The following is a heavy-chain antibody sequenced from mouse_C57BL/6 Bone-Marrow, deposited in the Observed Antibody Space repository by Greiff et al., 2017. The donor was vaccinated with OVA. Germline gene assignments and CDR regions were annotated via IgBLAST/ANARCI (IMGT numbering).Heavy chain of an antibody. V-gene: IGHV1-81*01. D-gene: IGHD3-1*01. J-gene: IGHJ3*01. CDR3: VGGYVGWFAY. CDR1: GYTFTSYG. Sequence: VQLQESGAELARPGASVKLSCKASGYTFTSYGISWVKQRTGQGLEWIGEIYPRSGNTYYNEKFKGKATLTADKSSSTAYMELRSLTSEDSAVYFCVGGYVGWFAYWGQGTLVTVSA. CDR2: IYPRSGNT.